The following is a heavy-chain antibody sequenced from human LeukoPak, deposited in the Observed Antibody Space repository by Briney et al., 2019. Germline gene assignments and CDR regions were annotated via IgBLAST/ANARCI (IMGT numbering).Heavy chain of an antibody. D-gene: IGHD6-19*01. CDR1: GFTFSDYA. CDR3: ARGPYTNGHYFDY. V-gene: IGHV3-48*04. J-gene: IGHJ4*02. CDR2: ISTSSTTI. Sequence: GGSLRLSCAASGFTFSDYAMNWVRQAPGKGLEWVSYISTSSTTIYYADSVKGRFTISRDNARNSLYLQTNSLRAEDTAVYYCARGPYTNGHYFDYWGQGTLATVSS.